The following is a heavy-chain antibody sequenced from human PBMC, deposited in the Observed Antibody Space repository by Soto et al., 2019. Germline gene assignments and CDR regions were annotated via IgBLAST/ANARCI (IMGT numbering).Heavy chain of an antibody. Sequence: QVQLVQSGAEVQKPGSSLRVSCEASGGTLSSYTFNWVRQAPGQGLEWMGRIIPVRNNTNYAQNFKGRVTITAHNTTRSLIMELSSLRSDDSAIYYCATGLWVTDGRMNAYSYSMDVWGKGSTVTVSS. J-gene: IGHJ6*03. V-gene: IGHV1-69*08. D-gene: IGHD2-21*02. CDR2: IIPVRNNT. CDR3: ATGLWVTDGRMNAYSYSMDV. CDR1: GGTLSSYT.